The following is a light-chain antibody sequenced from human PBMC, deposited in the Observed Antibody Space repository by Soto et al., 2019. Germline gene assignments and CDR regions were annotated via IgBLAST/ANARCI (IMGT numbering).Light chain of an antibody. CDR2: KAS. CDR3: QQYNSYSYT. CDR1: QSISSW. J-gene: IGKJ2*01. V-gene: IGKV1-5*03. Sequence: DIQMTQSPSTLSASVGDRVTITCRASQSISSWLAWYQQKPGKAPKLLIYKASSLESGVPSRFSGSGSGTEFTLTISSLQPDDFATYYCQQYNSYSYTCGQGTKPEIK.